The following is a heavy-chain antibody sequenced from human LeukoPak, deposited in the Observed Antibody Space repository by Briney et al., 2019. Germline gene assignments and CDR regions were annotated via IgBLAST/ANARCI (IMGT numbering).Heavy chain of an antibody. Sequence: SETLSLTRTVSGGSISSYYWSWIRQPPGKGLEWIGYIYYSGSTNYNPSLKSRVTISVDTSKNQFSLKLSSVTAADTAVYYCARGVIEDYYDSSGYYNDYWGQGTLVTVSS. CDR2: IYYSGST. J-gene: IGHJ4*02. CDR1: GGSISSYY. V-gene: IGHV4-59*08. D-gene: IGHD3-22*01. CDR3: ARGVIEDYYDSSGYYNDY.